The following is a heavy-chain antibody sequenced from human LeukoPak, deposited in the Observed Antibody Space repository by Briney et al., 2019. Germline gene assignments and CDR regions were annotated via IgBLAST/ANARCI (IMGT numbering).Heavy chain of an antibody. J-gene: IGHJ6*03. V-gene: IGHV1-2*02. Sequence: ASVKVSCKTSGYTFTDYYIHWVRQAPGQGLEWMGWINPDSGYTNYAQKFQGRATMTRDTSINTAYMELSRLTSDDTAVYYCATDPRTTVFGTFRYYYMDVWGEGTTVAVSS. CDR2: INPDSGYT. CDR1: GYTFTDYY. CDR3: ATDPRTTVFGTFRYYYMDV. D-gene: IGHD3-3*01.